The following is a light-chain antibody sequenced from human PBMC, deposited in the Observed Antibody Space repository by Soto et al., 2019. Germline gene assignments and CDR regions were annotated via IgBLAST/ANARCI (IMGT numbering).Light chain of an antibody. J-gene: IGKJ4*01. CDR1: QGITNW. Sequence: DIHLIQSPSILSASVGDRVTLTCRASQGITNWLAWYQQKPGEAPKLLIYAASGLPSGVPSRFSGSGSGTDFTLTISSLQPEDVATYYCQQYNSAPRLTVGGGTKVDNK. CDR3: QQYNSAPRLT. V-gene: IGKV1-12*01. CDR2: AAS.